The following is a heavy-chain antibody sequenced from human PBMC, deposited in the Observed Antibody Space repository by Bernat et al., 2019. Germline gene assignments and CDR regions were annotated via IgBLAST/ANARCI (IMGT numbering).Heavy chain of an antibody. Sequence: QVQLVQSGAEVKKPGASVKVSCKASGYTFTSYGISWVRQAPGQGLEWMGWISAYNGNTNYAQQLQGRDTTTTDTSTSTAYMELRSLRSDDTAVYYCARDQGDTIFPLPHDYWGQGTLVTVSS. CDR1: GYTFTSYG. V-gene: IGHV1-18*04. J-gene: IGHJ4*02. CDR2: ISAYNGNT. D-gene: IGHD3-3*01. CDR3: ARDQGDTIFPLPHDY.